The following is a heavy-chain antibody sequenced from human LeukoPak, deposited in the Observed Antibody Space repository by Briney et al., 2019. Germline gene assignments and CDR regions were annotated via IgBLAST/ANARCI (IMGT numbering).Heavy chain of an antibody. D-gene: IGHD3-9*01. CDR2: IKQDGSEK. V-gene: IGHV3-7*01. CDR3: ARSPMNYYHILAEEGYCDY. CDR1: VFTLRSYW. Sequence: GGSLSLSRVASVFTLRSYWLSWVRQAPAKGLEGVANIKQDGSEKYYVDSVQGRFTISRDNTKNSLYLQMHSLRAEDTAVYYCARSPMNYYHILAEEGYCDYWGQGTLVTVSS. J-gene: IGHJ4*02.